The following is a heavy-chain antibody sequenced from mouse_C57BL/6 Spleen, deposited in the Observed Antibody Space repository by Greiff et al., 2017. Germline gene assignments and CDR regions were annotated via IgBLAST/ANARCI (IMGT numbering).Heavy chain of an antibody. CDR3: ARVRYYGDYYAMDY. D-gene: IGHD1-2*01. Sequence: VQLVESGPELVKPGASVKLSCKASGYTFTSYDINWVKQRPGQGLEWIGWIYPRDGSTKYNEKFKGKATLTVDTSSSTAYMELHSLTSEDSAVYFCARVRYYGDYYAMDYWGQGTSVTVSS. J-gene: IGHJ4*01. CDR1: GYTFTSYD. CDR2: IYPRDGST. V-gene: IGHV1-85*01.